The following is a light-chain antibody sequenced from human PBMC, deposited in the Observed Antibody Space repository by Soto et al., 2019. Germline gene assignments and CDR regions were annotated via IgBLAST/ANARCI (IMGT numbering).Light chain of an antibody. CDR3: HQSYDIPT. J-gene: IGKJ5*01. CDR1: QNINSY. V-gene: IGKV1-39*01. CDR2: AAS. Sequence: DIQMTQSPSSLSAAVGDRVTITCRSRQNINSYLNWYQQKPGKAPKLLIYAASSLQSGVPSRFSDSGSGTDFTLTVSSLQPEDFATYYCHQSYDIPTFGQGTRLEIK.